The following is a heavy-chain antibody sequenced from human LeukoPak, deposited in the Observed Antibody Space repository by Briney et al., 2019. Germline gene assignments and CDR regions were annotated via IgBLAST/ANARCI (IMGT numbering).Heavy chain of an antibody. Sequence: SETLSLTCTVSGGSISSYYWSWIRQPPGKGLEWIGYIYYSGSTNYNPSLKSRVTISVDTSKNQFSLKLSFVTAADTAVYYCAREKPTRTYYYDSSGKFDYWGQGTLVTVSS. V-gene: IGHV4-59*01. CDR3: AREKPTRTYYYDSSGKFDY. D-gene: IGHD3-22*01. CDR2: IYYSGST. CDR1: GGSISSYY. J-gene: IGHJ4*02.